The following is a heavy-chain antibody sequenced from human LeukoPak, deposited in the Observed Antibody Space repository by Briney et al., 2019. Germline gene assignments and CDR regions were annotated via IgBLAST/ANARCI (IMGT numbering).Heavy chain of an antibody. CDR3: ASLGGADDAFDI. J-gene: IGHJ3*02. CDR2: ISWNSGSI. D-gene: IGHD3-16*01. Sequence: GGSLRLSCAASGFTFDDYAMHWVRQAPGKGLEWVSGISWNSGSIGYADSVKGRFTISRDNAKNSLYLQMNSLRAEDTALYYCASLGGADDAFDIWGQGTMVTVSS. CDR1: GFTFDDYA. V-gene: IGHV3-9*01.